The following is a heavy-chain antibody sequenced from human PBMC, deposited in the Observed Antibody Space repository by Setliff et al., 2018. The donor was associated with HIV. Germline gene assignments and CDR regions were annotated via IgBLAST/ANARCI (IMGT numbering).Heavy chain of an antibody. CDR1: GYSLTDYF. Sequence: ASVKVSCKASGYSLTDYFMHWVRQAPGQGLEWMGWISPNNGDKNIPQSFQGRVTMTRDTSINTAYMELSGLRSDDTAMYYCARQLSNSLDYWGQGTLVTVSS. D-gene: IGHD7-27*01. CDR2: ISPNNGDK. J-gene: IGHJ4*02. CDR3: ARQLSNSLDY. V-gene: IGHV1-2*02.